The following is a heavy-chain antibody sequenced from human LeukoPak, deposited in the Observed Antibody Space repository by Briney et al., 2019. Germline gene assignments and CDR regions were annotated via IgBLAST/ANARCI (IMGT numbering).Heavy chain of an antibody. D-gene: IGHD5-18*01. CDR1: GGTFSSYA. J-gene: IGHJ5*02. V-gene: IGHV1-69*05. CDR3: ARAVSLGSSYGSNLDP. Sequence: SVKVSCKASGGTFSSYAISWVRQAPGQGLEWMGGIIPIFGTANYAQKFQGRVTITTDESTSTAYMELSSLRAEDTAVYYCARAVSLGSSYGSNLDPWGQGTLVTVSS. CDR2: IIPIFGTA.